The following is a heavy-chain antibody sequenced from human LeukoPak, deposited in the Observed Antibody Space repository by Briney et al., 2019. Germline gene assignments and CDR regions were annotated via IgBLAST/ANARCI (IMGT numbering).Heavy chain of an antibody. CDR1: GFTFNSYA. Sequence: GGSLRLSCAASGFTFNSYAMSWVRQAPGKGLEWVSLISGSGGSTYNADSVKGRFTISRDNSKNTLYLQMNSLRAEDTAVYYCAHISSSWPDYWGQGTLVTVSS. D-gene: IGHD6-13*01. J-gene: IGHJ4*02. V-gene: IGHV3-23*01. CDR2: ISGSGGST. CDR3: AHISSSWPDY.